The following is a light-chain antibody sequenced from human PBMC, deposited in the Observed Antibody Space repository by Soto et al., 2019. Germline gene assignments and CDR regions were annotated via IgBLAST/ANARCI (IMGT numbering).Light chain of an antibody. J-gene: IGKJ1*01. V-gene: IGKV1-5*01. CDR3: QQYHSYSWT. Sequence: IQLPQSPSTLSASVGDRVTITCRASQSISTWLAWYQQIPGKAPKLLIYDASSLESGVPSRFSGSGSGTEFTLTISSLQPDDFATYFCQQYHSYSWTFGQGTKVDIK. CDR1: QSISTW. CDR2: DAS.